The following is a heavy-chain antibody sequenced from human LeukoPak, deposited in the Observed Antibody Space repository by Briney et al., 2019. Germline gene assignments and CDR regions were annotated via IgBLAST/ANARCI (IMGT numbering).Heavy chain of an antibody. J-gene: IGHJ4*02. CDR2: VYYTGST. V-gene: IGHV4-59*01. CDR1: GDSITYYY. D-gene: IGHD3-10*01. CDR3: ATGRVRYGSGF. Sequence: LETLSLTCTFPGDSITYYYWSWIRQPPGKGLEWIGHVYYTGSTNYNPSLKSRLTISLDTSNNQFSLKLSSVTAADTAVYYCATGRVRYGSGFWGQGTLVTVSS.